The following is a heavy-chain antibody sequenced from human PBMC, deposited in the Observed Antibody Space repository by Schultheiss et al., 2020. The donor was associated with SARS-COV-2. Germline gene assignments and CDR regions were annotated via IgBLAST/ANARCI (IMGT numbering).Heavy chain of an antibody. CDR2: MYHSGST. Sequence: GSLRLSCTVSDGSISRYYWSWTRQSPGKGLEWFGSMYHSGSTYYNPSLKSRVTISVDTSKNQFSLKLSSVTAADTAVYYCARISRSSSAGGLDYWGQGTLVTVSS. V-gene: IGHV4-38-2*02. J-gene: IGHJ4*02. CDR3: ARISRSSSAGGLDY. CDR1: DGSISRYY. D-gene: IGHD6-6*01.